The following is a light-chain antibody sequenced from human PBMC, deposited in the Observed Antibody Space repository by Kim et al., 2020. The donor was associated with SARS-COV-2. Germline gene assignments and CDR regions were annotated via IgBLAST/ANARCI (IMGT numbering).Light chain of an antibody. CDR1: SLRSYY. CDR2: GKD. CDR3: NSRDSNDYVV. Sequence: SSELTQDPAVPVALGQTVRITCQGDSLRSYYATWYQQKPGQAPKVVIYGKDNRPSGVPDRFSGSSSGNTAYLTITGTQAGDEADYYCNSRDSNDYVVFGG. V-gene: IGLV3-19*01. J-gene: IGLJ2*01.